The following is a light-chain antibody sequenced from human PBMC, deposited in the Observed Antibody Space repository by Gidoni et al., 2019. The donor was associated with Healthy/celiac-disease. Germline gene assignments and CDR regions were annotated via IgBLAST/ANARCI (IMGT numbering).Light chain of an antibody. CDR3: QQYNNWPLT. Sequence: IVMTQSPATLSVSPGERATLSCRASQSVHRNLAWYQQKPGQAPRLLSYGASTRATGIPARVSGSGSGTEFTLTISSLQSEDFAVYYCQQYNNWPLTFGGGTKVEIK. CDR2: GAS. CDR1: QSVHRN. V-gene: IGKV3-15*01. J-gene: IGKJ4*01.